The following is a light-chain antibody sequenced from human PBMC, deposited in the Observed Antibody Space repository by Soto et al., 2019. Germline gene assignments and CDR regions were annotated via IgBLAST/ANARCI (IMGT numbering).Light chain of an antibody. Sequence: AIQTTQSPSSLSASVGDRVTITCRASQGIRNDLGWYQQKPGKAPKLLIYAASSLQSGVPSRFSGSGSGIDFTLTISSLQPEDFATYYCLQDYNYPPTFGQGTKLEIK. CDR2: AAS. CDR3: LQDYNYPPT. CDR1: QGIRND. V-gene: IGKV1-6*01. J-gene: IGKJ2*01.